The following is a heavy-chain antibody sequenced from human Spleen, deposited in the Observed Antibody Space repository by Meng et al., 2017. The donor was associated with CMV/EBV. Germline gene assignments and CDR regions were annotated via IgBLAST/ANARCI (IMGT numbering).Heavy chain of an antibody. J-gene: IGHJ3*02. Sequence: ASVKVSCKASGYTFIGYYIHWVRQAPGQGLEWMGWINPNPNRGGTEYAQKFQGRVTMTSDTSISKAYMELSRLRSDDTAVYYCARIQFLETANDAFDIWGQGTMVTVSS. V-gene: IGHV1-2*02. CDR3: ARIQFLETANDAFDI. CDR1: GYTFIGYY. CDR2: INPNPNRGGT.